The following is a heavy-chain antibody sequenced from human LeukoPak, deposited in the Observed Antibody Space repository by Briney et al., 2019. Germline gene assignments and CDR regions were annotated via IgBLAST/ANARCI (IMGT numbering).Heavy chain of an antibody. CDR3: AKSKTVTTEFDH. V-gene: IGHV3-53*05. Sequence: PAGSLRLSCAASGFPVSDNYMSWVRQAPGKGLEGVSIIYSDGTTYYADSVKGRFTISRDNAKNSLYLQMNSLRAEDMALYYCAKSKTVTTEFDHWGQGTLVTVSS. CDR1: GFPVSDNY. D-gene: IGHD4-17*01. J-gene: IGHJ4*02. CDR2: IYSDGTT.